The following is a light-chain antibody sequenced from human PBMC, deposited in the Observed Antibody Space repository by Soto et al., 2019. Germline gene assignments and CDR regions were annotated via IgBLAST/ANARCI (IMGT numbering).Light chain of an antibody. CDR2: GAS. V-gene: IGKV3-15*01. Sequence: EIVMTQSPATLSVSPGESATLSCRASQSLSSNLAWYQQRPGQAPRLLIYGASTRATGIPARFSGSGSGTEFTLTISSLQSEDFAVYYCQQYNKWPPITFGQGTRLEIK. CDR1: QSLSSN. CDR3: QQYNKWPPIT. J-gene: IGKJ5*01.